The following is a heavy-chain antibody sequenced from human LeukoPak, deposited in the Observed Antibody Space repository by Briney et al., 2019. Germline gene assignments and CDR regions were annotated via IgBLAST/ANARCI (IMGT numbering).Heavy chain of an antibody. CDR2: ISYDGSNK. Sequence: GGSLRLSCAASGFIFSTYAMHWVRQAPGKGLEWVAVISYDGSNKYYADSVKGRFTISRDNSKNTLYLQMNSLRAEDTALYYCARNGRRTTVTSDFWGQGTLVTVSS. CDR3: ARNGRRTTVTSDF. CDR1: GFIFSTYA. D-gene: IGHD4-17*01. J-gene: IGHJ4*02. V-gene: IGHV3-30-3*01.